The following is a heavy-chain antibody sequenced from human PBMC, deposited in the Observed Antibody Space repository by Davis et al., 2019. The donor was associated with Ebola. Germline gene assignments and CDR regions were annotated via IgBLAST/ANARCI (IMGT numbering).Heavy chain of an antibody. V-gene: IGHV3-30*04. Sequence: PGGSLTLSCAASGFTFSSYAMHWVRQAPGKGLEWVAVISHDGSNKYYADSVKGRFTISRDNSKNTLYLQMNSLRAEDTAVYYCASLALVRFGELLPGGYYGMDVWGQGTTVTVSS. CDR1: GFTFSSYA. CDR2: ISHDGSNK. J-gene: IGHJ6*02. CDR3: ASLALVRFGELLPGGYYGMDV. D-gene: IGHD3-10*01.